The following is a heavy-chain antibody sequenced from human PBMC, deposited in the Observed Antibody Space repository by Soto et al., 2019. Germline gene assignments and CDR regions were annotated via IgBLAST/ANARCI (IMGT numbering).Heavy chain of an antibody. D-gene: IGHD2-15*01. V-gene: IGHV4-30-4*01. CDR1: GGSISSGDYY. Sequence: QVQLQESGPGLVKPSQTLSLTCTVSGGSISSGDYYWSWIRQPPGKGLEWIGYIYYSGSTYYNPSLKSRVTISVDTSKNQFSLKLSSVTAADTAVYYCASLVVVAATSSGEFDYWGQGTLVTVSS. CDR3: ASLVVVAATSSGEFDY. J-gene: IGHJ4*02. CDR2: IYYSGST.